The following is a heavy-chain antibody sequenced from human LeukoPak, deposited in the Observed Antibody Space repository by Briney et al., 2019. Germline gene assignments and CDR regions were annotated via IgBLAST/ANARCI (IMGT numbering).Heavy chain of an antibody. CDR1: GFSVSSNY. Sequence: GGSLRLSCAASGFSVSSNYMTWVRQAPGKGLEWVSVIYISGTTSYADSVRGRFTSSRDSSKNTVYLQMNSLRAEDTAVYYCAKDLYCSSTSCYEAVYWGQGTLVTVSS. CDR2: IYISGTT. V-gene: IGHV3-53*01. D-gene: IGHD2-2*01. CDR3: AKDLYCSSTSCYEAVY. J-gene: IGHJ4*02.